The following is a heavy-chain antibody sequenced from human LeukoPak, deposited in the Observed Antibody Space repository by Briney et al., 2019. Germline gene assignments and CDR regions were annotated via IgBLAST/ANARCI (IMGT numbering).Heavy chain of an antibody. V-gene: IGHV1-2*02. CDR3: ARDPVPAANNFDY. CDR2: IKPNSGGT. D-gene: IGHD2-2*01. J-gene: IGHJ4*02. CDR1: GYTFTGYY. Sequence: ASVKVSCKASGYTFTGYYMHWVRQAPGQGLEWMGWIKPNSGGTNYAQKFQGRVTMTRDTSISTAYMELSRLRSDDTAVYYCARDPVPAANNFDYWGQGTLVTVSS.